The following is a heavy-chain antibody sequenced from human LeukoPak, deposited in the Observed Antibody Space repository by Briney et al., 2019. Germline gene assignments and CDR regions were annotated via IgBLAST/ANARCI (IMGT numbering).Heavy chain of an antibody. CDR2: ISSSGSTI. CDR1: GFTFSDYY. J-gene: IGHJ6*02. V-gene: IGHV3-11*04. Sequence: GGSLRLSCAASGFTFSDYYMSWIRQAPGKGLEWVSYISSSGSTIYYADCVKGRFTISRDNAKNSLYLQMNSLRAEDTAVYYCARDNWNDAWAGMDVWGQGTTVTVSS. CDR3: ARDNWNDAWAGMDV. D-gene: IGHD1-20*01.